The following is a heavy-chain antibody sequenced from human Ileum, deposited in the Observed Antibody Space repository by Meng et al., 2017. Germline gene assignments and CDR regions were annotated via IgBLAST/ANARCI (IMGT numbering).Heavy chain of an antibody. D-gene: IGHD6-19*01. CDR2: IYAGGTT. V-gene: IGHV3-53*02. CDR1: GFTVSSNY. J-gene: IGHJ5*02. Sequence: VDLVGNGGGLIPPWSFLKLSCAASGFTVSSNYISWVRQAPGKGLEWVSVIYAGGTTYYADSVKGRFTISREDSKNTVFLQMNSLRGEDTAVYYCAGRYSSGWYVHWGQGTLVTVSS. CDR3: AGRYSSGWYVH.